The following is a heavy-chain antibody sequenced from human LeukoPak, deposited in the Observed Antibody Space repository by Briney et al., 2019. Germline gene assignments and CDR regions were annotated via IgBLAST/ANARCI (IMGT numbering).Heavy chain of an antibody. CDR3: ARDSPCSGGTCYSGV. J-gene: IGHJ1*01. V-gene: IGHV1-2*02. CDR1: GYTFTGYY. D-gene: IGHD2-15*01. CDR2: INPNSGGT. Sequence: ASVKVSCKTSGYTFTGYYMHWVRQAPGQGLEWMGWINPNSGGTNYAQKFQGRVTMTRDTSISTAYMELSRLTSDDTAVYYCARDSPCSGGTCYSGVWGQGTLVTVSS.